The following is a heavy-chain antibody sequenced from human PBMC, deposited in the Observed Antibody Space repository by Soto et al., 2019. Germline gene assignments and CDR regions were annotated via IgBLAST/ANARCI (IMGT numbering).Heavy chain of an antibody. V-gene: IGHV4-59*02. CDR3: ARVFPSYCGGDCSYFDS. CDR1: GGSVNSYY. Sequence: SETLSLTCTVSGGSVNSYYWSWIRQPPGKGLEWIGYIFYSGSSKSNPSLKSRVTMSVDMSKNQFSLRLTSVTAADTAVYYCARVFPSYCGGDCSYFDSWGQGTLVTVSS. CDR2: IFYSGSS. J-gene: IGHJ4*02. D-gene: IGHD2-21*02.